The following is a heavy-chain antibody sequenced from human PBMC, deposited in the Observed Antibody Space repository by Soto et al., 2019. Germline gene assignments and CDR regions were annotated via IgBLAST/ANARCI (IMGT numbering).Heavy chain of an antibody. CDR2: IYWEEDK. D-gene: IGHD2-15*01. CDR3: AYLPCSGGSCYWFSFSGMDV. V-gene: IGHV2-5*02. CDR1: GFSLSTSGVG. Sequence: QITLKEAGPTLVKPTQTLTLTCTFSGFSLSTSGVGVAWIRQPPGKALEWLALIYWEEDKRYRPSLESGLTITKDTSKNQVVLTMTNMDSVDTATYYCAYLPCSGGSCYWFSFSGMDVWGQGTTVTVSS. J-gene: IGHJ6*02.